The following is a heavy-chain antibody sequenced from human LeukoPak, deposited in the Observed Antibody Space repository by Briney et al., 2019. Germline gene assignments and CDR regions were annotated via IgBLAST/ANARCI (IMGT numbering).Heavy chain of an antibody. J-gene: IGHJ5*02. CDR1: GYSISSSYH. CDR3: ARGVAVAANWFDP. Sequence: SETLSLTCAVSGYSISSSYHWGWIRQPPGKGLEWIGSIYHSGSTYYNPSLKSRVTISVDTSKNQFSLRLSSVTAADTAVYYCARGVAVAANWFDPWGQGTLVTVSS. CDR2: IYHSGST. V-gene: IGHV4-38-2*01. D-gene: IGHD6-19*01.